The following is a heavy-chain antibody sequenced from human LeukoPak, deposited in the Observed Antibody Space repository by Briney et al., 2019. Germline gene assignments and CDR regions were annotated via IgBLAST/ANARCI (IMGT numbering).Heavy chain of an antibody. CDR1: GFTFSSYE. J-gene: IGHJ6*04. D-gene: IGHD3-10*01. V-gene: IGHV3-48*03. CDR3: ARGTASTSYGSGSYLYGMDV. Sequence: GGSLRLSCAASGFTFSSYEMNWVRQAPGKGLEWVSYISSSGSTIYYADSVKGRFTISRDNAKNSLYLQMNSLRAEDTAVYYCARGTASTSYGSGSYLYGMDVWGKGTTVTVSS. CDR2: ISSSGSTI.